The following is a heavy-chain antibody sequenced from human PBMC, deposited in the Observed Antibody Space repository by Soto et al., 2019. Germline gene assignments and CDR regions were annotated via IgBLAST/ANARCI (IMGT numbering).Heavy chain of an antibody. Sequence: ASVKVSCKASGFTFTSSAVQWVRQARGQRLEWIGWIVVGSGNTNYAQKFQERVTITRDMSTSTAYMELSSLRSEDTDVYYCAADYDSSGYYPPLGYWGQRTLVSVSS. CDR3: AADYDSSGYYPPLGY. D-gene: IGHD3-22*01. V-gene: IGHV1-58*01. J-gene: IGHJ4*02. CDR2: IVVGSGNT. CDR1: GFTFTSSA.